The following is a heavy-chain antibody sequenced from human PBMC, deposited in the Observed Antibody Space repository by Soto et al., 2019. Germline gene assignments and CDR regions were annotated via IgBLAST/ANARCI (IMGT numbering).Heavy chain of an antibody. CDR1: TGSITSGDYF. D-gene: IGHD2-15*01. V-gene: IGHV4-39*01. J-gene: IGHJ4*02. Sequence: QLLESGPGLVKPSETLSLTCTVSTGSITSGDYFWGWIRQPPGKGLEFIGSMHSSGGTYYSPSLKSRVSIYMDKSKNQFSLKLTSVTTADTAVYFCAGVVVGATRQTGSDHWGQGTLVTVS. CDR3: AGVVVGATRQTGSDH. CDR2: MHSSGGT.